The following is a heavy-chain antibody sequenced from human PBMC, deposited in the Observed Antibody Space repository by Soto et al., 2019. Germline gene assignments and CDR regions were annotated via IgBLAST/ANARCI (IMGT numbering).Heavy chain of an antibody. V-gene: IGHV1-2*02. J-gene: IGHJ6*03. CDR2: INPNGGAT. D-gene: IGHD5-12*01. Sequence: VQLAQSGAEVKKPGASVKVSCKTSGDSFNDYYIHWVRQAPGQGLEWMGWINPNGGATKYAQKFQGRVTVTRDTSIRTVYMERGSLRSDDTAVYYFARERGGATPKLDYYSFNMAVWGKGPRSPSP. CDR1: GDSFNDYY. CDR3: ARERGGATPKLDYYSFNMAV.